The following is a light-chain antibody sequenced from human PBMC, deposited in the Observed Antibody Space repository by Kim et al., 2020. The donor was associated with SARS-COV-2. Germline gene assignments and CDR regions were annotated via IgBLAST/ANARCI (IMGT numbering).Light chain of an antibody. CDR3: QVWDSSSDRV. Sequence: VAPGKTARITCGGNNIGSKSVHWYQQKPGQAPVLVIYYDSDRPSGIPERFSGSNSGNTATLTISRVEAGDEADYYCQVWDSSSDRVFGGGTQLTVL. CDR2: YDS. CDR1: NIGSKS. V-gene: IGLV3-21*04. J-gene: IGLJ2*01.